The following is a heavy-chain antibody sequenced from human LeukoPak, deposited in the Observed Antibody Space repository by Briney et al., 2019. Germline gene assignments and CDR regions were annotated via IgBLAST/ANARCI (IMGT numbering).Heavy chain of an antibody. CDR1: GYTFTDYY. J-gene: IGHJ4*02. V-gene: IGHV1-2*02. Sequence: GASVKVSCKASGYTFTDYYMHWVRQAPGQGPEWMGWINPNSGGTNYAQKFQGRVTMTRDTSISTAYMELNRLRSDDTAIYYCAARPPIVVAGPFDYWGQGTLVTVSS. CDR2: INPNSGGT. D-gene: IGHD6-19*01. CDR3: AARPPIVVAGPFDY.